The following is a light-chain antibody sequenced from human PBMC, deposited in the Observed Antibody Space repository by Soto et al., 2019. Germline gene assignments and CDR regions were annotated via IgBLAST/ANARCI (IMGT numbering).Light chain of an antibody. J-gene: IGLJ2*01. CDR1: IRDTGGYNF. V-gene: IGLV2-11*01. CDR2: DVS. CDR3: CSYAGSNTLV. Sequence: QSVLTQPRSVSGSPGQSITISCSGTIRDTGGYNFISWYQQHPGTAPKIIIYDVSKRPSGVPNRFSGSTSGNTASLTISGLQAEDDAFYYCCSYAGSNTLVFGGGTKLTVL.